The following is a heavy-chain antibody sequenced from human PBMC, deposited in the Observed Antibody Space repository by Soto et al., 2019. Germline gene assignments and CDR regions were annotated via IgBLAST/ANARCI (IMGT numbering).Heavy chain of an antibody. Sequence: ASVKVSCKASGYTFTSYGISWVRQAPGQGLEWMGWISAYNGNTNYAQKLQGRVTMTTDTSTSTAYMELRSLRSDDTAVYYCARGLSRPVGYGGGDYWGQGTLVTVSS. V-gene: IGHV1-18*01. J-gene: IGHJ4*02. D-gene: IGHD2-8*02. CDR3: ARGLSRPVGYGGGDY. CDR2: ISAYNGNT. CDR1: GYTFTSYG.